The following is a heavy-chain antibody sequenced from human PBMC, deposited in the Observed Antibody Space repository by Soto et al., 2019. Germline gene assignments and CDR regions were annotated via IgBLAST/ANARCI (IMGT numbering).Heavy chain of an antibody. Sequence: GGSLRLSCTASGFAFGDYAMSWVRQAPGKGLEWVGFIRSKAYGGTTEYAASVKGRFTISRDDSKSIAHLQMNSLKTEDTAVYYCTRDRVVVAATKNEALESYYYYYGMDVWGQGTTVTVSS. CDR1: GFAFGDYA. CDR2: IRSKAYGGTT. J-gene: IGHJ6*02. V-gene: IGHV3-49*04. CDR3: TRDRVVVAATKNEALESYYYYYGMDV. D-gene: IGHD2-15*01.